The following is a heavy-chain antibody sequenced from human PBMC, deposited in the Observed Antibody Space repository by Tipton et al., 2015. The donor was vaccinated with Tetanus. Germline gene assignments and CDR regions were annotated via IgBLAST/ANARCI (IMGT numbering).Heavy chain of an antibody. D-gene: IGHD3-22*01. CDR3: AKDSYYDSSGYWYYFDY. CDR1: GFTFNNYA. J-gene: IGHJ4*02. Sequence: SLRLSCAASGFTFNNYAMTWVRQAPGKGLEWLSAISGSADRTYYADSVKGRFTISRDNAKNTLYLQMNSLRAEDTAVYYCAKDSYYDSSGYWYYFDYWGQGTLVTVSS. CDR2: ISGSADRT. V-gene: IGHV3-23*01.